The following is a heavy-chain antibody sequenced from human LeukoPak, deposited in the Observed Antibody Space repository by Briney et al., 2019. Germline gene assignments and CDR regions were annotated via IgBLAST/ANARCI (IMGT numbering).Heavy chain of an antibody. CDR2: IFSNDEK. CDR1: GFSLSNARMG. Sequence: SGPTLVNPTETLTLTCTVPGFSLSNARMGVSWIRQPPGKALEWLAHIFSNDEKSYSTSLKSRLTISKDTSKSQVVLTMTNMDPVDTATYYCARIEYDYVWGSYRDWGQGTLVTVSS. V-gene: IGHV2-26*01. D-gene: IGHD3-16*02. CDR3: ARIEYDYVWGSYRD. J-gene: IGHJ4*02.